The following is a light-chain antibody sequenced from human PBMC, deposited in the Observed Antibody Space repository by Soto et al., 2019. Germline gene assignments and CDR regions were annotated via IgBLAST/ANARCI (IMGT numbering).Light chain of an antibody. CDR1: SSNIGRNY. V-gene: IGLV1-47*01. Sequence: QSVASQPPSASGTPGQRVTISCSGSSSNIGRNYVYWYQQFPGTAPKLLIFKNDQRPSGVPDRFSGSKSGTSASLAISGLRSEDEADYYCATWDASLSGWVFGGGTKLTVL. CDR2: KND. J-gene: IGLJ3*02. CDR3: ATWDASLSGWV.